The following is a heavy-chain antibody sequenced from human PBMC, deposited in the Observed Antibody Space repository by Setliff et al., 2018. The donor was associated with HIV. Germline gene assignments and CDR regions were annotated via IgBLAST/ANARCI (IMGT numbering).Heavy chain of an antibody. CDR2: INDSGST. CDR3: ARVGGKGYSNFLDS. V-gene: IGHV4-34*01. Sequence: SETLSLTCAVYGESFSPYYWNWIRQSPGKGLEWIGEINDSGSTNYSPSLKSRVTISVDASRNQFSLRLSSVTAADTAIYFCARVGGKGYSNFLDSWGQGTMVTVSS. CDR1: GESFSPYY. D-gene: IGHD4-4*01. J-gene: IGHJ4*03.